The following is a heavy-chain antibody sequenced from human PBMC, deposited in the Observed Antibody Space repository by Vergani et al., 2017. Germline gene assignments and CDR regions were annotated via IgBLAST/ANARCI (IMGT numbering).Heavy chain of an antibody. CDR2: INPSGGST. CDR3: TSRWYYDSIAYWAY. J-gene: IGHJ4*02. CDR1: GYTFTSYY. D-gene: IGHD3-22*01. V-gene: IGHV1-46*03. Sequence: QVQLVQSGAEVKKPGASVKVSCKASGYTFTSYYMHWVRQAPGQGLEWMGIINPSGGSTSYAQTFQGRVTMTRDTSTSTVYMELIRLRSEDTAVYYCTSRWYYDSIAYWAYWGQGTLVTVSS.